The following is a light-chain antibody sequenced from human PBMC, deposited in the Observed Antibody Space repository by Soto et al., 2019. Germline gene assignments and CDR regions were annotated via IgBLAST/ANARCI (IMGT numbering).Light chain of an antibody. CDR2: VAS. CDR1: QSVSSSY. CDR3: QQYGSSPPIT. Sequence: EIVLTQSPGTLSLSPGERATISCRASQSVSSSYLAWYQQKPGQAPRLLIYVASSRATGIPDRFSGSGSGTDFTLTISRLEPEDFAVYYCQQYGSSPPITFGQGTRLEIK. J-gene: IGKJ5*01. V-gene: IGKV3-20*01.